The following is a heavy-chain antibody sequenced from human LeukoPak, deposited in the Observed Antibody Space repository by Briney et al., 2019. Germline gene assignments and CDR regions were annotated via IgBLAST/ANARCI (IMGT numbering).Heavy chain of an antibody. CDR1: GGSFSGYY. CDR3: ARGRPNYYDSSGYYKIDY. V-gene: IGHV4-34*01. CDR2: INHSGST. Sequence: SETLSPTCAVYGGSFSGYYWSWIRQPPGKGLEWIGEINHSGSTNYNPSLKSRVTIPVDTSKNQFSLKLSSVTAADTAVYYCARGRPNYYDSSGYYKIDYWGQGTLVTVSS. J-gene: IGHJ4*02. D-gene: IGHD3-22*01.